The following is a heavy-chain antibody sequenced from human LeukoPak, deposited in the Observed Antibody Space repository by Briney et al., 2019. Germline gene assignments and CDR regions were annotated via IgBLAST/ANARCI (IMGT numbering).Heavy chain of an antibody. Sequence: GGSLRLSCAASGFTLSSKVMHWVRQAPGTGLVWVSRIIRDGTGTDYADSMKGRFTISRDIATNTLYLQMNSLRAEDTAVYYCARAVGYGAGSYGFDIWGQGTTVTVSS. CDR2: IIRDGTGT. CDR1: GFTLSSKV. J-gene: IGHJ3*02. CDR3: ARAVGYGAGSYGFDI. D-gene: IGHD3-10*01. V-gene: IGHV3-74*01.